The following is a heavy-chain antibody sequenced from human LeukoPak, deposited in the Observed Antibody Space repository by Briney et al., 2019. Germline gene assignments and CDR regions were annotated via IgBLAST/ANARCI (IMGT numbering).Heavy chain of an antibody. Sequence: ASVKVSCKASGYTFTSYYMHWVRQAPGQGLEWMGIINPSGGSTSYAQKFQGRVTMTEDTSTDTAYMELSSLRSEDTAVYYCATAPYYYDSSGYFYYYGMDVWGQGTTVTVSS. V-gene: IGHV1-46*01. D-gene: IGHD3-22*01. CDR1: GYTFTSYY. J-gene: IGHJ6*02. CDR2: INPSGGST. CDR3: ATAPYYYDSSGYFYYYGMDV.